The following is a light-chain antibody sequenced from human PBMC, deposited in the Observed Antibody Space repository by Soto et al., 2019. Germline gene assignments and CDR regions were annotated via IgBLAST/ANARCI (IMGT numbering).Light chain of an antibody. CDR2: RAS. Sequence: EIVLTQSPATLSVSPGERATLSCRASQTVSSSYLAWYQQKPGQAPRLLIYRASSRATGIPDRFSGSGSGTDFTLTISRLEPEDFAVYYCQQYVNSPRWTFGQGTKVDI. J-gene: IGKJ1*01. CDR3: QQYVNSPRWT. V-gene: IGKV3-20*01. CDR1: QTVSSSY.